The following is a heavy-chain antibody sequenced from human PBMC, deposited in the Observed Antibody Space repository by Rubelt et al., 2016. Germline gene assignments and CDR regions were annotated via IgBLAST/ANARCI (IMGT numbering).Heavy chain of an antibody. CDR2: ISGSGGST. D-gene: IGHD5-12*01. Sequence: VQLVESGGGVVQPGRSLRLSCAASGFTFSSYAMSWVRQAPGKGLEWVSAISGSGGSTYYADSVKGRFTISRYNSKNTLYLQMNSLRAEDTAVYYCAKDVYSGYESVAGPFDYWGQGTLVTVSS. CDR1: GFTFSSYA. V-gene: IGHV3-23*04. J-gene: IGHJ4*02. CDR3: AKDVYSGYESVAGPFDY.